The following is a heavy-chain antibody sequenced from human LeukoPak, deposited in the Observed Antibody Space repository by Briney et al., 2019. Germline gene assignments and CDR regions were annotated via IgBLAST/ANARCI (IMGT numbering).Heavy chain of an antibody. Sequence: GGSLRLSCAASGFTFNNYVMSWVRQAPGKGLEWVSGISGSGASKVYADSVRGRFTISRDNSKNTLYLQVNSLGAADTAVYYCARFGGFDYWGQETLVTVSS. V-gene: IGHV3-23*01. D-gene: IGHD3-10*01. CDR2: ISGSGASK. J-gene: IGHJ4*02. CDR1: GFTFNNYV. CDR3: ARFGGFDY.